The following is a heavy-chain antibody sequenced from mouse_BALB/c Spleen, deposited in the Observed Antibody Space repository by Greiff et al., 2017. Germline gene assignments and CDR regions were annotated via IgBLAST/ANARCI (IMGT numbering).Heavy chain of an antibody. CDR2: IDPETGGT. J-gene: IGHJ3*01. Sequence: VQLQQSGAELVRPGASVKLSCKASGFTFTDYEMHWVKQTPVHGLEWIGAIDPETGGTAYHQKFKGKATLTADKSSSTAYMELRSLTSEDSAVYYCSTGTTFAYWGQGTLVTVSA. V-gene: IGHV1-15*01. D-gene: IGHD4-1*01. CDR3: STGTTFAY. CDR1: GFTFTDYE.